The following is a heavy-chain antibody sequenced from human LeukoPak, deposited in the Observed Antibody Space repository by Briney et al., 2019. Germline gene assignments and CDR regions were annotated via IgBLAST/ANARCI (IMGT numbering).Heavy chain of an antibody. CDR3: ATSIVVVPAAAFDI. D-gene: IGHD2-2*01. CDR1: GFTFSSYS. Sequence: GGSLRLSCAASGFTFSSYSMNWVRQAPGKGLEWVSSISSSSSYIYYADSVKGRFTISRGNAKNSLYLQMNSLRAEDTAVYYCATSIVVVPAAAFDIWGQGTMVTVSS. CDR2: ISSSSSYI. J-gene: IGHJ3*02. V-gene: IGHV3-21*01.